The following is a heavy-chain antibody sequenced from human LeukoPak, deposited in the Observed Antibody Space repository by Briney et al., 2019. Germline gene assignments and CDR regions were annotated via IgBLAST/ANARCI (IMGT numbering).Heavy chain of an antibody. V-gene: IGHV3-23*01. CDR3: ANRPGQWLIPHNY. D-gene: IGHD6-19*01. J-gene: IGHJ4*02. CDR2: ISGSGGST. Sequence: GGSLRLSCAASGFTFSSYAMSWVRQAPGKGLEWVSAISGSGGSTYYADSVKGRFTISRDNSKNTLYLQMNSLSPEDTAVYYCANRPGQWLIPHNYWGQGTLVTVSS. CDR1: GFTFSSYA.